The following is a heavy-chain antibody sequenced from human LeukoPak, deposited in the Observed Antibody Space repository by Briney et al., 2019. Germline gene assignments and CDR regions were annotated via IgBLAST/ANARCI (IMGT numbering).Heavy chain of an antibody. CDR2: IDPNSGGT. V-gene: IGHV1-2*02. CDR3: ARAWLRLNPYFDY. D-gene: IGHD5-12*01. CDR1: GYTFTGYY. Sequence: ASVKVSCKASGYTFTGYYMHWVRQAPGQGLEWMGWIDPNSGGTNYAQKFQGRVTMTRDTSISTAYMVLNRLRSDDTAVYYCARAWLRLNPYFDYWGQGTLVTVSS. J-gene: IGHJ4*02.